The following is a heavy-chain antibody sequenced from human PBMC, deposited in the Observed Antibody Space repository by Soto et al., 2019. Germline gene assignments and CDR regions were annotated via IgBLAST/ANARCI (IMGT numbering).Heavy chain of an antibody. D-gene: IGHD6-6*01. Sequence: ASVKVSCKASGGTFSSYAISWVRQAPGQGLEWMGGIIPIFGTANYAQKFQGRVTITADESTSTAYMELSSLRSEDTAVYYCARDETYISSSRDYYYRMDVWGQGTTVTVSS. CDR3: ARDETYISSSRDYYYRMDV. CDR2: IIPIFGTA. J-gene: IGHJ6*02. CDR1: GGTFSSYA. V-gene: IGHV1-69*13.